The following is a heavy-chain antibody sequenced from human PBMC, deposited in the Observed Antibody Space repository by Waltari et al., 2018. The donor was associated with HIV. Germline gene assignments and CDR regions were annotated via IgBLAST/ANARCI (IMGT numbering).Heavy chain of an antibody. CDR2: IKSYSGDT. Sequence: QVQLVQSGAEVKKPGASMKISCEASGSTFTHYYLHWVRQATGQGLEWMGWIKSYSGDTNYAQKFQGRVTMTRDTSSDTAYMELHSLRGDDTAVYYCARGEVSISGLFGKNKNYYGMDVWGQGTTVTVSS. CDR1: GSTFTHYY. CDR3: ARGEVSISGLFGKNKNYYGMDV. J-gene: IGHJ6*02. D-gene: IGHD3-3*01. V-gene: IGHV1-2*02.